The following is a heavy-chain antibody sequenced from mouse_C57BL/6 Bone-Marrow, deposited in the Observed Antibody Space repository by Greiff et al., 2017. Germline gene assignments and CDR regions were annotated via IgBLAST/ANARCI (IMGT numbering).Heavy chain of an antibody. V-gene: IGHV1-69*01. Sequence: QVQLQQPGAELVMPGASVKLSCKASGYTFTSYWMHWVKQRPGQGLEWIGEIDPSDSYTNYNQKFKGKSTLTVDKSSSTAYMQLSSLTSADSAVYYCAREYWYFDVWGTGTTVTVSS. CDR2: IDPSDSYT. CDR3: AREYWYFDV. J-gene: IGHJ1*03. CDR1: GYTFTSYW.